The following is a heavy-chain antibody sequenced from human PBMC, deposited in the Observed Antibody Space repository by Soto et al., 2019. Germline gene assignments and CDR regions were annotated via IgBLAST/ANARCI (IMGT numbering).Heavy chain of an antibody. Sequence: QVQLVESGGGLVKPGGSLRLSCAASGFTFSDYYMSWIRQAPGKGLEWVSYISSSSSYTNYADSVKGRFTISRDNAKNSLYLQMNSLRAEDTSVYYCAREEEGGHSSGYWGQGTLVTVSS. D-gene: IGHD6-25*01. CDR2: ISSSSSYT. J-gene: IGHJ4*02. V-gene: IGHV3-11*05. CDR3: AREEEGGHSSGY. CDR1: GFTFSDYY.